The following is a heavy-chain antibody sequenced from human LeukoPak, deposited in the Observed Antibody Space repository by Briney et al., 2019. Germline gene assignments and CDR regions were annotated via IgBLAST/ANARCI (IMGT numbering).Heavy chain of an antibody. Sequence: ASVKVSCKASGYTFTGYYMHWVRQAPGQGLEWMGWISPDSGGTNYAQKFQGRVTMTTDTSTSTAYMELRSLRSDDTAVYYCAKEGPGAYDFWGQGTLVTVSS. CDR2: ISPDSGGT. CDR3: AKEGPGAYDF. J-gene: IGHJ4*02. D-gene: IGHD2-21*01. CDR1: GYTFTGYY. V-gene: IGHV1-2*02.